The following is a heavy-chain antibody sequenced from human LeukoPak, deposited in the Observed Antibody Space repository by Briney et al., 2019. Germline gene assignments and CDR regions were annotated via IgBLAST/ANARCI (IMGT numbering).Heavy chain of an antibody. D-gene: IGHD6-19*01. V-gene: IGHV3-21*01. CDR3: ARDSSVAGRGWFDP. J-gene: IGHJ5*02. Sequence: GGSLRLSCSASGFTFSDYSMNWVRQAPGRGLEGVSSISSSNSYIYYADSVKGRPTISRDNAKNSLFLQMNSLRAEDTAVYYCARDSSVAGRGWFDPWGHGQVGTVSS. CDR2: ISSSNSYI. CDR1: GFTFSDYS.